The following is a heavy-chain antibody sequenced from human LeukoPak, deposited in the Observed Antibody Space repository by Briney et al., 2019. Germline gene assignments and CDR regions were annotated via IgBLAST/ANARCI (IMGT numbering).Heavy chain of an antibody. V-gene: IGHV3-21*01. CDR1: GFTFRTYW. D-gene: IGHD3-22*01. J-gene: IGHJ4*02. Sequence: GGSLRLSCVASGFTFRTYWMSWVRQAPGKGLEWVSSISSSSSYIYYADSVKGRFTISRDNAKNPLYLQMNSLRAEDTAVYYCARCNSSGPWGYFDYWGQGTLVTVSS. CDR3: ARCNSSGPWGYFDY. CDR2: ISSSSSYI.